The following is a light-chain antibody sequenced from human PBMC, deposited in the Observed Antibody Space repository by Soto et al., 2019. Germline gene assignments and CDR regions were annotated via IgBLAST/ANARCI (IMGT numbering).Light chain of an antibody. J-gene: IGLJ3*02. Sequence: QSALTQPASVSGSPGQSITISCTGTSSDIGSNNYVSWFQQRPGKAPTLIIYEVSNRPSGVSTHFSVSKSGNTASLTNSGLLPEDEAKYYCSSYTTTTRLFGGGTKLTVL. V-gene: IGLV2-14*01. CDR3: SSYTTTTRL. CDR1: SSDIGSNNY. CDR2: EVS.